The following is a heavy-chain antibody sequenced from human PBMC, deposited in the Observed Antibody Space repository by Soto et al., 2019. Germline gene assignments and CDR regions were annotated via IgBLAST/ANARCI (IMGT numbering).Heavy chain of an antibody. CDR1: GYTFTSYG. CDR3: ARSFLVGAIGY. D-gene: IGHD1-26*01. V-gene: IGHV1-18*01. CDR2: ISAYNGNP. J-gene: IGHJ4*02. Sequence: QVQLVQSGAEVKKPGASVKVSFKASGYTFTSYGISWVRQAPGQGLEWMGWISAYNGNPNYAQKLQCRVPMTAGTSTRTACMELRSLRADDTAVYYCARSFLVGAIGYWGQGTLVAVAA.